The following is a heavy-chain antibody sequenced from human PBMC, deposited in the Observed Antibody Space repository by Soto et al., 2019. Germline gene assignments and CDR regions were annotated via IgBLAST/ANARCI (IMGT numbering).Heavy chain of an antibody. J-gene: IGHJ4*02. Sequence: PGESLKISCKGSVYSFTSYWIGWVRQMPGKGLEWMGIIYPGDSDTRYSPSFQGQVTISADKSISTAYLQWSSLKASDTAMYYCARSYYDSSGYSYYFDYWGQGTLVTVSS. CDR3: ARSYYDSSGYSYYFDY. CDR1: VYSFTSYW. D-gene: IGHD3-22*01. V-gene: IGHV5-51*01. CDR2: IYPGDSDT.